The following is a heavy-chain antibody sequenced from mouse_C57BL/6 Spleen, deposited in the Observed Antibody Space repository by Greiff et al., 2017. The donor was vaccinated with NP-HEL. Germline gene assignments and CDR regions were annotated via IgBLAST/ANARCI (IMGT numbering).Heavy chain of an antibody. Sequence: VQLQQPGAALVKPGASVKMSCKASGYTFTSYWITWVKQRPGQGLEWIGDIYPGSGSTNYNEKFKSKATLTVGTSSSTAYMQLRRLTAVDSAVYYCASVRSWFAYWGQGTLVTVSA. V-gene: IGHV1-55*01. J-gene: IGHJ3*01. CDR3: ASVRSWFAY. D-gene: IGHD6-1*01. CDR2: IYPGSGST. CDR1: GYTFTSYW.